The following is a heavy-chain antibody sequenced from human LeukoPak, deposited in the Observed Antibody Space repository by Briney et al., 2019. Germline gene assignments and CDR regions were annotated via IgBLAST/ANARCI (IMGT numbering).Heavy chain of an antibody. J-gene: IGHJ4*02. CDR2: IWYDGSNK. CDR3: AKETLAYCGGDCYSGFDY. CDR1: GFTFSGYG. Sequence: GGSLRLSCAASGFTFSGYGMHWVRQAPGKGLEWVAIIWYDGSNKYYADSVKGRFTISRDNSKNTLFLQMNSLGAEGTAVYYCAKETLAYCGGDCYSGFDYWGQGTLVTVSS. D-gene: IGHD2-21*02. V-gene: IGHV3-33*06.